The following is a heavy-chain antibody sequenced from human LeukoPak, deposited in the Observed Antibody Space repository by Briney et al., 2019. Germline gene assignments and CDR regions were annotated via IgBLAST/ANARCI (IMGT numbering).Heavy chain of an antibody. Sequence: GGSLRLSCVASGFTFSDYAMSWVRQAPGKGLEWVSGISDSGGSTYYANSVKGRCTISRDNSKNTVSLQMNNLRAEDTAVYFCARHDSFIPYWGQGTLVTVTS. V-gene: IGHV3-23*01. CDR2: ISDSGGST. CDR1: GFTFSDYA. CDR3: ARHDSFIPY. J-gene: IGHJ4*02. D-gene: IGHD3-16*02.